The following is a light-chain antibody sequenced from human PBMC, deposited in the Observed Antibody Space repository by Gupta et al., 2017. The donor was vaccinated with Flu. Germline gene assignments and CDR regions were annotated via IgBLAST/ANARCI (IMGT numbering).Light chain of an antibody. CDR2: SSD. CDR3: ATYDNLNTYV. Sequence: QRVTISCAGGASNIGSSSVNWYQQCPRTAPKLIIYSSDQRRAGVPDRFSGSKTGTSASLAISGLQAEDEAYYYCATYDNLNTYVFGTGTEVTVL. J-gene: IGLJ1*01. V-gene: IGLV1-44*01. CDR1: ASNIGSSS.